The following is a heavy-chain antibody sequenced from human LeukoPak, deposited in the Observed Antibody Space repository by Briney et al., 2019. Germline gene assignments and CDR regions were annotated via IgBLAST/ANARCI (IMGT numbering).Heavy chain of an antibody. V-gene: IGHV1-46*01. CDR1: GYTFTSYY. Sequence: ASVTLSCTASGYTFTSYYMHWVRHAPGQGLEWMGIINPSGGSTSYAQKFQGRVTMTRVTSTSTVYMELSSLRSEDTAVYYCARGAGKGNWFDPWGQGTLVTVSS. CDR3: ARGAGKGNWFDP. J-gene: IGHJ5*02. D-gene: IGHD6-19*01. CDR2: INPSGGST.